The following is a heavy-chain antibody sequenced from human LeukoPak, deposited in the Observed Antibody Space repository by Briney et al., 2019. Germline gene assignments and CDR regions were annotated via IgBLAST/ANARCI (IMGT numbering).Heavy chain of an antibody. CDR3: AKDRGYGGTKVRPFDY. CDR2: ISSSGSTI. Sequence: GGSLRLSCAASGFTFSDYYMSWIRQAPGKGLEWVSYISSSGSTIYYADSVKGRFTISRDNAKNSLYLQMNSLRAEDTAVYYCAKDRGYGGTKVRPFDYWGQGTLVTVSS. CDR1: GFTFSDYY. J-gene: IGHJ4*02. D-gene: IGHD4-23*01. V-gene: IGHV3-11*01.